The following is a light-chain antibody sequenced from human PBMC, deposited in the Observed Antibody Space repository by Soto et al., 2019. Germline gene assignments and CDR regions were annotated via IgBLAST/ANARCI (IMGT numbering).Light chain of an antibody. Sequence: AIRMTQSPSSFSASTRDRVTITSRASLGISSYLAWYQQKPGKAPKLLIYAASTLQSGVPSRFSGSGSGTDFTLTISCLQSEDFATYYCQQYYSYPLTFGPGTKVDIK. V-gene: IGKV1-8*01. CDR3: QQYYSYPLT. J-gene: IGKJ3*01. CDR1: LGISSY. CDR2: AAS.